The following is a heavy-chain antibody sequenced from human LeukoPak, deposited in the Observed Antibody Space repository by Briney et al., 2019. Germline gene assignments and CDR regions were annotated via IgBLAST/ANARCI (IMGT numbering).Heavy chain of an antibody. D-gene: IGHD3-10*01. CDR1: GYTFTSYA. V-gene: IGHV1-3*01. Sequence: ASVKVSCKASGYTFTSYAMHWVRQAPGQRLEWKGWINAGNGNTKYSQKFQGRVTITRDTSASTAYMELSSLRSEDTAVYYCARDASRITMVRGVNWFDPWGQGTLVTVSS. CDR2: INAGNGNT. CDR3: ARDASRITMVRGVNWFDP. J-gene: IGHJ5*02.